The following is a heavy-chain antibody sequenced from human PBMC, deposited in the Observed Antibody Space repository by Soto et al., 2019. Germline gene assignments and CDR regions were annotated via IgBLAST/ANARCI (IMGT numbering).Heavy chain of an antibody. J-gene: IGHJ5*02. Sequence: ASVKVSCKASGYTFTSYYMHWVRQAPGQGLEWMGIINPSGGITSYAQKFQGRVTMTRDTSTSTVYMELSSLRSEDTAVYYCARVVAAYNWFDPWGQGTLVTVSS. CDR1: GYTFTSYY. V-gene: IGHV1-46*03. CDR3: ARVVAAYNWFDP. D-gene: IGHD2-15*01. CDR2: INPSGGIT.